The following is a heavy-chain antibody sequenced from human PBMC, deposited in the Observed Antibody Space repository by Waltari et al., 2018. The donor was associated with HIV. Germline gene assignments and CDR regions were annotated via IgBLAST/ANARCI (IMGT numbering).Heavy chain of an antibody. CDR3: ASDRVYYDSRVGMDV. CDR2: IYTSGST. V-gene: IGHV4-61*02. Sequence: QVQLQESGPGLVKPSQTLSLTRTVTGGSISSGRHHWSWTRQPAVKGLEWIGVIYTSGSTNYNPSLKSRVTISVDSSKSQLSLKLSSVTAADTAVYYCASDRVYYDSRVGMDVWGQGTTVSVSS. CDR1: GGSISSGRHH. D-gene: IGHD3-22*01. J-gene: IGHJ6*02.